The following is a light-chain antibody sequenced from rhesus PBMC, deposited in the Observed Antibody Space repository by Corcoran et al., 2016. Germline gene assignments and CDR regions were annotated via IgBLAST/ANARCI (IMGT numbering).Light chain of an antibody. CDR1: QGISSW. CDR3: QQYSSAPSS. Sequence: DIQMTQSPSSLSASGGDRVTITCRASQGISSWVAWYQQKPGKSPKLLIYKGSSLQSWVPSRFSGSGSGTAFTLALSSLQPEDFATYYFQQYSSAPSSFGQGTKVEIK. J-gene: IGKJ2*01. V-gene: IGKV1-21*01. CDR2: KGS.